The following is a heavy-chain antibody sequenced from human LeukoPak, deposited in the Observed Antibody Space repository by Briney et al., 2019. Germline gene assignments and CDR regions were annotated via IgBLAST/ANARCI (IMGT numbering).Heavy chain of an antibody. CDR2: IYYSGST. D-gene: IGHD1-26*01. CDR1: GYSISSGYY. V-gene: IGHV4-61*01. Sequence: PSETLSLTCTVSGYSISSGYYWGWIRQPPGKGLEWIGYIYYSGSTNYNPSLKSRVTISVDTSKNQFSLKLSSVTAADTAVYYCARSTWELLTDYWGQGTLVTVSS. CDR3: ARSTWELLTDY. J-gene: IGHJ4*02.